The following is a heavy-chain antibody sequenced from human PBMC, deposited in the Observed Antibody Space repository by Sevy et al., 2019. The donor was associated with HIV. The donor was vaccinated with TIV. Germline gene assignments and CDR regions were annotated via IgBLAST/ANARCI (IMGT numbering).Heavy chain of an antibody. Sequence: GGSLRLSCAASGFTFSSYWMHWVRQAPGKGLVWVSRINSDGSSTSYADSVKGRFTISRDNAKNTLYLQMNSLRAEDTAVYYCARVPQIRYCSSTSCYYDYWGQGTLVTVSS. D-gene: IGHD2-2*01. CDR2: INSDGSST. CDR1: GFTFSSYW. V-gene: IGHV3-74*01. CDR3: ARVPQIRYCSSTSCYYDY. J-gene: IGHJ4*02.